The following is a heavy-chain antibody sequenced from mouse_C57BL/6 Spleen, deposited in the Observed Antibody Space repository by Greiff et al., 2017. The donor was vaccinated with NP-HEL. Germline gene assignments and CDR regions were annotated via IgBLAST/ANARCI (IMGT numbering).Heavy chain of an antibody. J-gene: IGHJ2*01. Sequence: VQLQQPGAELVKPGASVKVSCKASGYTFTSYWMHWVKQRPGQGLEWIGRIHPSDSDTNYHQKFKGKATLTVDKSSSTAYMQLSSLTSEDSAVYYCASTYYSNRGYFDYWGQGTTLTVSS. CDR3: ASTYYSNRGYFDY. V-gene: IGHV1-74*01. D-gene: IGHD2-5*01. CDR2: IHPSDSDT. CDR1: GYTFTSYW.